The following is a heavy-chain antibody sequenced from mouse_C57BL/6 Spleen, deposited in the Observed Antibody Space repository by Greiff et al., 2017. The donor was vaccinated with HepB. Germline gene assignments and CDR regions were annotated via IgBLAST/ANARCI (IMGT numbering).Heavy chain of an antibody. V-gene: IGHV1-82*01. J-gene: IGHJ4*01. Sequence: QVQLKESGPELVKPGASVKISCKASGYAFSSSWMNWVKQRPGKGLEWIGRIYPGDGDTNYNGKFKGKATLTADKSSSTAYMQLSSLTSEDSAVYFCARAGGYDYSYAMDYWGQGTSVTVSS. CDR2: IYPGDGDT. CDR3: ARAGGYDYSYAMDY. D-gene: IGHD2-4*01. CDR1: GYAFSSSW.